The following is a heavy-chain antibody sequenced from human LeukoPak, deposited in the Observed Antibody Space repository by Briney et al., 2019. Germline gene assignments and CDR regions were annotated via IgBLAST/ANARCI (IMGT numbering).Heavy chain of an antibody. CDR2: IYYSGST. Sequence: PSETLSLTCTVSGGSISSSSYYWGWIRQPPGKGLEWIGSIYYSGSTYYNPSLKSRVTISVDTSKNQFSLKLSSVTAADTAVYYCARLGRKRYYENPGAFDIWGQGTMVTVSS. V-gene: IGHV4-39*07. CDR1: GGSISSSSYY. CDR3: ARLGRKRYYENPGAFDI. D-gene: IGHD3-22*01. J-gene: IGHJ3*02.